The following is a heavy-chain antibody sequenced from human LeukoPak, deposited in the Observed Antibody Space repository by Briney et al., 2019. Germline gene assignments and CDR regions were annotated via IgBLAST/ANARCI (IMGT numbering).Heavy chain of an antibody. CDR2: ICSSGSTI. CDR1: GFTFSSYE. Sequence: GGSLRLSCAASGFTFSSYEMNWVRQAPGKGLEWVSYICSSGSTIYYADSVKGRFTISRDNAKNSLYLQMNSLRAEDTAVYYCASAPDWFGNDYWGQGTLVTVSS. CDR3: ASAPDWFGNDY. J-gene: IGHJ4*02. D-gene: IGHD3-9*01. V-gene: IGHV3-48*03.